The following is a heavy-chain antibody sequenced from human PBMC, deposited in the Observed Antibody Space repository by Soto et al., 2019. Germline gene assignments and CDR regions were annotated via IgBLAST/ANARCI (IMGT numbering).Heavy chain of an antibody. CDR3: VKGGYSGYTAAFAI. CDR1: GSTLSTYD. Sequence: GGSLRLSCAASGSTLSTYDMHWVRQATGKGLEWVAALSYAGDTYYPGSVKGRFTVSRDNSKNTLYLQMSSMRAEDTAVYYCVKGGYSGYTAAFAIWGQGTTVTVSS. V-gene: IGHV3-13*01. CDR2: LSYAGDT. J-gene: IGHJ3*02. D-gene: IGHD5-12*01.